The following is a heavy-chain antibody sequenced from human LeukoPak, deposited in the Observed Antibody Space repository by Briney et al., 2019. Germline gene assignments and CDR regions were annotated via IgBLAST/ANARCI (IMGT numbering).Heavy chain of an antibody. CDR3: ARAAAGNFDY. D-gene: IGHD6-13*01. CDR1: GFTFSSYS. J-gene: IGHJ4*02. CDR2: ISSSSSYI. V-gene: IGHV3-21*01. Sequence: GGSLRLSCAASGFTFSSYSMNRVRQAPGKGLEWVSSISSSSSYIYYADSVKGRFTISRDNAKNSLYLQMNSLRAEDTAVYYCARAAAGNFDYWGQGTLVTVSS.